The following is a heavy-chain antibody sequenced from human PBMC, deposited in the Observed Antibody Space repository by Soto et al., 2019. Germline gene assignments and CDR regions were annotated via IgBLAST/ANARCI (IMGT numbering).Heavy chain of an antibody. CDR2: IYYSGST. D-gene: IGHD4-4*01. Sequence: QVQLQESGPGLVKPSQTLCLTCTVSGGSISSGGYYWSWIRQHPGKGLEWIGYIYYSGSTYYNPSLKSRVTISVDTSKNQFSLKLSSVTAADTAVYYCARVPPDSNWYYYYYMDVWGKGTTVTVSS. CDR3: ARVPPDSNWYYYYYMDV. J-gene: IGHJ6*03. CDR1: GGSISSGGYY. V-gene: IGHV4-31*03.